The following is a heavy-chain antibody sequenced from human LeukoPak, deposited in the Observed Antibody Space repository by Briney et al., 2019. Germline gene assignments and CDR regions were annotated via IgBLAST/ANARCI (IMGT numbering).Heavy chain of an antibody. V-gene: IGHV3-23*01. CDR3: TTVGLSGYYDGNGYYYFDH. CDR2: ISPGGGST. D-gene: IGHD3-22*01. CDR1: GFTFSNFA. Sequence: GGSLRLSCAASGFTFSNFAMGWVRQAPGKGLEWVSSISPGGGSTYYADSVKGRFTISRDNSKNTLFLQMNSLKTEDTALYYCTTVGLSGYYDGNGYYYFDHWGQGTLVTVSS. J-gene: IGHJ4*02.